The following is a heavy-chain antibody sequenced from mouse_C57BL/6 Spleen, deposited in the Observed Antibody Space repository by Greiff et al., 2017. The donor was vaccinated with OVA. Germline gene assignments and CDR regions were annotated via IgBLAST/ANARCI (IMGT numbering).Heavy chain of an antibody. D-gene: IGHD1-1*01. CDR2: IYPGSGST. Sequence: QVQLQQPGAELVKPGASVKMSCKASGYTFTSYWITWVKQRPGQGLEWIGDIYPGSGSTNYNEKFKSKATLTVDTSSSTANMQLSSLTSEDSAVYYCARTDYDYCSSYDYWGQGTTLTVSS. J-gene: IGHJ2*01. CDR3: ARTDYDYCSSYDY. CDR1: GYTFTSYW. V-gene: IGHV1-55*01.